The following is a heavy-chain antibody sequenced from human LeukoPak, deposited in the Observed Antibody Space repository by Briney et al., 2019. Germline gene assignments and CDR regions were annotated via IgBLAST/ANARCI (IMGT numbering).Heavy chain of an antibody. D-gene: IGHD6-6*01. CDR1: GGSISSYY. J-gene: IGHJ5*02. Sequence: SETLSLTCTVSGGSISSYYWSWIRQPPGKGLEWIGYIYYSGSTNYNPSLKSRVTISVDTSKNQFSLKLSSVTAADTAVYYCARGARGKAARPSWFDPWGQGTLVTVSS. V-gene: IGHV4-59*01. CDR2: IYYSGST. CDR3: ARGARGKAARPSWFDP.